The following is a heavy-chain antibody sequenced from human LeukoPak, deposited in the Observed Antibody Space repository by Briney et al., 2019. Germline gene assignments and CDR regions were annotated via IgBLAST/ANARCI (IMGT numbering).Heavy chain of an antibody. D-gene: IGHD2-15*01. V-gene: IGHV3-30*09. CDR2: ISYDGSDK. J-gene: IGHJ6*02. CDR3: ARDRVAVYCSGGNCQSRYYYYDMDV. CDR1: GFTFSSYA. Sequence: GGSLRLSCEASGFTFSSYAMSWVRQAPGKGLEWVASISYDGSDKVFPDSVKGRFAISRDNSNNTLYLQMNSLRPEDTAVYFCARDRVAVYCSGGNCQSRYYYYDMDVWGQGTTVTVSS.